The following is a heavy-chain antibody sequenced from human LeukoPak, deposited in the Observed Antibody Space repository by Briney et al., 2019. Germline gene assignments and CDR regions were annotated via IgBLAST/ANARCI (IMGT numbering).Heavy chain of an antibody. D-gene: IGHD2-2*01. V-gene: IGHV4-39*07. CDR1: GGSISTSRYY. Sequence: PSETLSLTCTVSGGSISTSRYYWGSIRQPPGKGLQWILRIYTSGSTNYNPSLKIRVTMSVDTSKNHFSLKLSSVTAADMAVYYCARDHLAIFGIVLVPTSFCPWGQGTLVTVSS. CDR3: ARDHLAIFGIVLVPTSFCP. CDR2: IYTSGST. J-gene: IGHJ5*02.